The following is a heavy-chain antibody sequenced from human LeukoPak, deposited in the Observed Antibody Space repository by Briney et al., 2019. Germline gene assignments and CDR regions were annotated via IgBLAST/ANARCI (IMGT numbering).Heavy chain of an antibody. D-gene: IGHD5-18*01. V-gene: IGHV4-59*01. CDR2: VYYSGYT. J-gene: IGHJ4*02. Sequence: SETLSLTCTVSGGSFSTYYWSWIRQPPGKGLEWIGYVYYSGYTTSKPSLMSRVTISVDTSKNQFSLNLTSVAAADTAVYYCARGFSPEEYSCGTPPADWGQGTLVTVSS. CDR3: ARGFSPEEYSCGTPPAD. CDR1: GGSFSTYY.